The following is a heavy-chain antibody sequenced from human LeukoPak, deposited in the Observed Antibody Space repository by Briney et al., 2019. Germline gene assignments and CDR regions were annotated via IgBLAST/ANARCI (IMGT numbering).Heavy chain of an antibody. D-gene: IGHD2-21*01. Sequence: PGGSLRLSCAASGFACSTYAMSWVRQAPGKGLEWVSGISGSGGSTYYADSVKGRFTISRDNSKNTLYLQMNSLIAGDTAIYYCAKNRALHEIDYWGQGTLVTVSS. V-gene: IGHV3-23*01. CDR2: ISGSGGST. J-gene: IGHJ4*02. CDR1: GFACSTYA. CDR3: AKNRALHEIDY.